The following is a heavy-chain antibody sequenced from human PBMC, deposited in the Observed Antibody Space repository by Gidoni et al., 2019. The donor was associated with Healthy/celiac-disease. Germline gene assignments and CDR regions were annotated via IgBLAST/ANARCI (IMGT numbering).Heavy chain of an antibody. D-gene: IGHD3-10*01. CDR3: VRDPSLEYGVR. Sequence: EVLLVESGGGLVQPGGSLRLSCITSGFTCTDYDMQWVRQAPGKGLEYVSRISSNGDSTYYENFVKGIFTIVRDNSKNTLYLQMSSLRADDMAVYYCVRDPSLEYGVRWGQGTLVTVSS. J-gene: IGHJ4*02. V-gene: IGHV3-64*01. CDR2: ISSNGDST. CDR1: GFTCTDYD.